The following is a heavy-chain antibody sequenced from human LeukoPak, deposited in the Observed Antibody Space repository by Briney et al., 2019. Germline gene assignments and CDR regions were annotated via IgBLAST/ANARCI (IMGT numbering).Heavy chain of an antibody. J-gene: IGHJ6*02. V-gene: IGHV4-59*01. Sequence: KPSETLSLTCTVSGGSITSYWSWIRQPPGKGLEWIGYIYYSGSTNYNPSLKSRVTMSIDTSKNQFSLKLSSVTAADTAVYYCARDVRDKSGSRGMDVCGQGTTVTASS. CDR1: GGSITSY. D-gene: IGHD2-21*02. CDR2: IYYSGST. CDR3: ARDVRDKSGSRGMDV.